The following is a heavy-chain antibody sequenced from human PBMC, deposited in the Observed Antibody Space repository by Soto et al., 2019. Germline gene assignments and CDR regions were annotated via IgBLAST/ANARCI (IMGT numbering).Heavy chain of an antibody. J-gene: IGHJ4*02. D-gene: IGHD3-22*01. Sequence: GGSLRLSCAASGFTFSSYSMNWVRQAPGKGLEWVSSISSSSSYIYYADSVKGRFTISRDNAKNSLYLQMNSLRAEDTAVYYCARDPHTMIDGLGGEVVLDYWGQGTLVTVSS. V-gene: IGHV3-21*01. CDR1: GFTFSSYS. CDR2: ISSSSSYI. CDR3: ARDPHTMIDGLGGEVVLDY.